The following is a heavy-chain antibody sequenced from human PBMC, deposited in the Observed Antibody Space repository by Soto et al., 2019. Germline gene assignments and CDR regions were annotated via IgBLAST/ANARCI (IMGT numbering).Heavy chain of an antibody. CDR3: ARDREFHCSGGSCYSGYYYGMDV. CDR1: GGSISSGGYY. V-gene: IGHV4-31*03. Sequence: LSLTCTVSGGSISSGGYYWSWIGQHPGKGLEWIGYIYYSGSTYYNPSLKSRVTISVDTSKNQFSLKLSSVTAADTAVYYCARDREFHCSGGSCYSGYYYGMDVWGQGTTVTVSS. D-gene: IGHD2-15*01. CDR2: IYYSGST. J-gene: IGHJ6*02.